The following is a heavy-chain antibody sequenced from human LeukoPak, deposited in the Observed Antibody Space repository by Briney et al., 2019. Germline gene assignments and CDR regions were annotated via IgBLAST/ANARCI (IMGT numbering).Heavy chain of an antibody. Sequence: GGSLRLSCAASGFTFSSYAMHWVRQAPGKGLEWVAVISYDGSNKYYADSVKGRFTISRDNSKNTLYLQMNSLRAEDTAVYYCARGGGSGGDAFDIWGQGTWSPSLQ. CDR1: GFTFSSYA. CDR3: ARGGGSGGDAFDI. J-gene: IGHJ3*02. CDR2: ISYDGSNK. V-gene: IGHV3-30-3*01. D-gene: IGHD1-26*01.